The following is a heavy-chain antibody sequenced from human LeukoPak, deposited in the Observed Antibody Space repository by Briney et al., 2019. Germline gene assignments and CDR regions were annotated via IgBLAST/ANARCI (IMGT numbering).Heavy chain of an antibody. CDR2: INPSGGST. V-gene: IGHV1-46*01. J-gene: IGHJ3*02. CDR3: ARDETVEMATGRAFDI. D-gene: IGHD5-24*01. Sequence: PWASVKVSCKASGYTFTSYYMHWVRQAPGQGLEWMGIINPSGGSTSYAQKFQGRVTMTRDTSTSTVYMELSSLRSEDTAVYYCARDETVEMATGRAFDIWGQGTMVTVSS. CDR1: GYTFTSYY.